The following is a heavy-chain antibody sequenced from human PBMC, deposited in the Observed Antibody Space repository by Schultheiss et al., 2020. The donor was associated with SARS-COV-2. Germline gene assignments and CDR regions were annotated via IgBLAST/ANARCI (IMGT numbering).Heavy chain of an antibody. CDR2: ISYDGSNK. CDR3: AREKGVLWFGEYYFDY. D-gene: IGHD3-10*01. CDR1: GFTFSSYG. Sequence: GGSLRLSCAASGFTFSSYGMHWVRQAPGKGLEWVAVISYDGSNKYYADSVKGRFTISRDNSKNTLYLQMNSLRAEDTAVYYCAREKGVLWFGEYYFDYWGQGTLVTVSS. V-gene: IGHV3-30*03. J-gene: IGHJ4*02.